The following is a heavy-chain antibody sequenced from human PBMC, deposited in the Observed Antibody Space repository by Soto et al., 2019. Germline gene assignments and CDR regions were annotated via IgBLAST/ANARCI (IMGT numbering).Heavy chain of an antibody. CDR3: ARDPCTNAVCYSDAFDI. V-gene: IGHV1-3*01. CDR2: INAGNGNT. D-gene: IGHD2-8*01. CDR1: GYTFTSYA. Sequence: QAHLVQSGAEVKKPGASVKVSCKTSGYTFTSYAMHWVRQAPGQRLEWMGWINAGNGNTKYSQKFQARVTITRDTSASTAYMELSSLRSEDTAVYYCARDPCTNAVCYSDAFDIWGQGTMVTVSS. J-gene: IGHJ3*02.